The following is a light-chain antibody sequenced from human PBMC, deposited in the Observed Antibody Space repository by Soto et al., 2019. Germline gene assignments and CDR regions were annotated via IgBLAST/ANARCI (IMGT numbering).Light chain of an antibody. Sequence: EIVMTQSPATLSVSPGERATLSCRASQSVSSNLSWYQQKPGQAPRLLLYDASTRATGIPARCSGRGSGTEFSLSISSLQSEDFAVYYCQQYNNWPTFGHGTKPEIK. CDR1: QSVSSN. V-gene: IGKV3-15*01. J-gene: IGKJ2*01. CDR3: QQYNNWPT. CDR2: DAS.